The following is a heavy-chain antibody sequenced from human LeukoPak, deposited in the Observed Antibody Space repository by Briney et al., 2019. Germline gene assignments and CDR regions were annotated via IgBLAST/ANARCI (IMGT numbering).Heavy chain of an antibody. V-gene: IGHV1-2*02. CDR1: GYTFTHYF. J-gene: IGHJ3*02. CDR2: INPNSGGT. Sequence: ASVKVSCKTSGYTFTHYFIHWVRQAPGQGLEWMGWINPNSGGTNYAQRFQGRVTMTRDTSISTAYMDLSRLRSDDTAVYYCARRGSPGGFDIWGQGTMVTVSS. CDR3: ARRGSPGGFDI. D-gene: IGHD1-26*01.